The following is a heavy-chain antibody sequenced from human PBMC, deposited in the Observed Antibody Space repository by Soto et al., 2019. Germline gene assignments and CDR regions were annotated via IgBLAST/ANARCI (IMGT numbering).Heavy chain of an antibody. CDR1: GFTFSSYA. CDR2: ISGSGGST. J-gene: IGHJ4*02. Sequence: GGSLRLSCAASGFTFSSYAMSWVRQAPGKGLEWVSAISGSGGSTYYADSGKGRFTISRDNSKNTLYLQMNSLRAEDTAVYYCAKEGSMSSGWYGIGYWGQGTLVTVSS. V-gene: IGHV3-23*01. CDR3: AKEGSMSSGWYGIGY. D-gene: IGHD6-19*01.